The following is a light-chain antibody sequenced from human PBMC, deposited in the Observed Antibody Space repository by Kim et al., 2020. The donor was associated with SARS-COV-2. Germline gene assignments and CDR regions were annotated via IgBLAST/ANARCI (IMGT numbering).Light chain of an antibody. Sequence: SPGERATLSCGASQSVTSNYVAWYQQKPGLAPRLLIYDASSRATGIPDRFSGRGSGTDFTLTISRLEPEDFAVYFCQQYGTSPLTFGGGTKVDIK. CDR3: QQYGTSPLT. CDR2: DAS. J-gene: IGKJ4*01. V-gene: IGKV3D-20*01. CDR1: QSVTSNY.